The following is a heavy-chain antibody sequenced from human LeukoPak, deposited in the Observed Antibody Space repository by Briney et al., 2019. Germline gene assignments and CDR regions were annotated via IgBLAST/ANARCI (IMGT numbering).Heavy chain of an antibody. J-gene: IGHJ3*02. CDR2: ISYIGST. V-gene: IGHV4-59*11. CDR1: ADPFSSHY. Sequence: SETLSLTCAVSADPFSSHYWTWIRQPPGKGLEWIGYISYIGSTNYHPSLKSRVTISIDTSRNQFSLKLSSVTAGDMAVYYCARDLVTVTKGLDMWGQGTMVSVSS. CDR3: ARDLVTVTKGLDM. D-gene: IGHD4-17*01.